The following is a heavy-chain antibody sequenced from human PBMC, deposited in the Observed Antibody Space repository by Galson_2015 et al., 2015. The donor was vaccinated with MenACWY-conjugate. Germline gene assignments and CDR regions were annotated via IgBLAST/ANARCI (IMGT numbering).Heavy chain of an antibody. CDR1: GFTFSSYS. D-gene: IGHD2-21*02. CDR3: ARDPLEVVVVTAIDNL. V-gene: IGHV3-21*01. J-gene: IGHJ5*02. Sequence: SLRLSCAASGFTFSSYSMNWVRQAPGKGLEWVSSISRSSSYIYYAYSVKGRFTISRDHAKNSLYLQLNSLRAEDTAVYYCARDPLEVVVVTAIDNLWGQGTLVTVSS. CDR2: ISRSSSYI.